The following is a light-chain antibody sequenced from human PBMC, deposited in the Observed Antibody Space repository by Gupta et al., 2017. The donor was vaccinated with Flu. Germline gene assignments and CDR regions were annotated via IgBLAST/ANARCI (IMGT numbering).Light chain of an antibody. CDR1: QSISNY. J-gene: IGKJ1*01. V-gene: IGKV1-39*01. Sequence: PAPLSLSVGERVTLTCRASQSISNYLNWYQQKPGKAPKLLIYAASSLQSGVPSRFSGSGSGTDFTLTISSLQPEDFATYYCQQSYNTPCTFGQGTKVEIK. CDR3: QQSYNTPCT. CDR2: AAS.